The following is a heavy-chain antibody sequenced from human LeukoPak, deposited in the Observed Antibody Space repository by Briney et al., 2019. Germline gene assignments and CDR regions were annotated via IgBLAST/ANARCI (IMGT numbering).Heavy chain of an antibody. D-gene: IGHD5-24*01. J-gene: IGHJ4*02. CDR3: AKSNGVDRNGYNSDYFDY. CDR1: GFTFSSYG. V-gene: IGHV3-30*02. CDR2: IRYDGNRE. Sequence: GGSLRLSCAASGFTFSSYGMHWVRQAPGKGLEWVAFIRYDGNREFYVDSVKGRFTISRDNSKNTLYLQMNSLRAEDTAVYYCAKSNGVDRNGYNSDYFDYWGQGTLVTVSS.